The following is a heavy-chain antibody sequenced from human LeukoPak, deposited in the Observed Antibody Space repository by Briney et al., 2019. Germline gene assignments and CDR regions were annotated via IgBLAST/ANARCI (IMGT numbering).Heavy chain of an antibody. D-gene: IGHD3-10*01. CDR2: IYSGDTT. J-gene: IGHJ4*02. Sequence: PGGSLRLSCAASGLTVSTNYMSWVRQAPGRGLECVSLIYSGDTTYYADSVKGRFTISRDNSKNTLYLQMNSLRAEDTAVYYCARVGYGSGSNYFDYWGQGTLVTVSS. CDR1: GLTVSTNY. V-gene: IGHV3-53*01. CDR3: ARVGYGSGSNYFDY.